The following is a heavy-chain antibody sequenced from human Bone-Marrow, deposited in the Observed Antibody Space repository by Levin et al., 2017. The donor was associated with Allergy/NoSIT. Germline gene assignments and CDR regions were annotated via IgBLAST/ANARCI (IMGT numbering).Heavy chain of an antibody. CDR2: ISGSGGTT. CDR1: GFTFSSHA. J-gene: IGHJ6*02. V-gene: IGHV3-23*01. D-gene: IGHD1-26*01. CDR3: AKAKREGVNYYYSYGMDV. Sequence: GGSLRLSCAASGFTFSSHAMSWVRQAPGKGLEWVSGISGSGGTTYYADSVKGRFTISRDNSKNTLSLQMNSLRAEDTAVYYCAKAKREGVNYYYSYGMDVWGQGTPVAVSS.